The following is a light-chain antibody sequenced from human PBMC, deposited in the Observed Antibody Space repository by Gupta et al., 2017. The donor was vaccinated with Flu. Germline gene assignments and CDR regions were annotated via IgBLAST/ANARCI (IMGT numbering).Light chain of an antibody. Sequence: GGKNIGSKTVHWYRQKPVQAPVLVVYDDSDRPSGIPERLSGSNSGNTATLTISRVEDGDEADYYCQVWDSSSEHQVFGGGTKLTVL. CDR3: QVWDSSSEHQV. CDR1: NIGSKT. J-gene: IGLJ2*01. V-gene: IGLV3-21*02. CDR2: DDS.